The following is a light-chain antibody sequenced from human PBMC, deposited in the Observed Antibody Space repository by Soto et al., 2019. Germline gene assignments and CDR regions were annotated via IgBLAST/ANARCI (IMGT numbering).Light chain of an antibody. Sequence: QSVLTQPASVSGSLGQSITISCTGTSSDVGGSNHVSWYQQFPGKAPKLMIYEVSNRPSGVSDRFSGSKSANTASLTISGLQAEDEADYFCCSYTTTSMIVFGSGTKLTVL. V-gene: IGLV2-14*01. CDR2: EVS. J-gene: IGLJ1*01. CDR1: SSDVGGSNH. CDR3: CSYTTTSMIV.